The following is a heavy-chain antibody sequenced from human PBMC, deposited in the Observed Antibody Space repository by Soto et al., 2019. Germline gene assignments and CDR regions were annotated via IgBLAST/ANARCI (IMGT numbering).Heavy chain of an antibody. D-gene: IGHD3-22*01. CDR2: INHSGST. CDR1: GGSFSGYY. CDR3: ARADDSSGYYYDAFDI. J-gene: IGHJ3*02. V-gene: IGHV4-34*01. Sequence: SETLSLTCAVYGGSFSGYYWSWIRQPPGKGLEWIGEINHSGSTNYNPSLKSRVTISVDTSKNQFSLKLSSVTAADTAVYYCARADDSSGYYYDAFDIWGQRTMVTVS.